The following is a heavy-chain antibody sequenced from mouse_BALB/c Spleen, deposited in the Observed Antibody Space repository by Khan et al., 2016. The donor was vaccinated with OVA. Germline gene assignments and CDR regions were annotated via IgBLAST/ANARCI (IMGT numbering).Heavy chain of an antibody. D-gene: IGHD2-14*01. Sequence: QVQLKESGAELARPGASVKMFCKASGYTFTSYTIHWIKKRPGQGLEWIGYINPSNGYTNYNQKFKDKATLTTDKSSTTAYLQLSSLTSDDSAVYDCVRDWAYRRNDGWFAYWGQGTLVTVSA. CDR3: VRDWAYRRNDGWFAY. V-gene: IGHV1-4*01. CDR1: GYTFTSYT. J-gene: IGHJ3*01. CDR2: INPSNGYT.